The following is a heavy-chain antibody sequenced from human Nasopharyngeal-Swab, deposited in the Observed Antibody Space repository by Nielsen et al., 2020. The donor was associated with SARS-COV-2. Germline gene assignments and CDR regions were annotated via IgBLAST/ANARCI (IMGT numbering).Heavy chain of an antibody. D-gene: IGHD2-2*01. CDR2: ISYDGSNK. CDR1: GVTFSSYG. CDR3: AKPQTGYRLLDY. Sequence: GGSLRLSCAASGVTFSSYGRHWVRQAPGKGLEWVAVISYDGSNKYYADSVKGRFTISRDNSKNTLYLQRNSLRAEDTAVYYCAKPQTGYRLLDYWGQRTLVTVSS. J-gene: IGHJ4*02. V-gene: IGHV3-30*18.